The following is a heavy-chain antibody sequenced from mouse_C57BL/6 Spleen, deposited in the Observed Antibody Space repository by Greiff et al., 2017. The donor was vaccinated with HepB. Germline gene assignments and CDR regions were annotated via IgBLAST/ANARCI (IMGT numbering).Heavy chain of an antibody. D-gene: IGHD2-13*01. CDR2: ISSGGSYT. V-gene: IGHV5-6*01. Sequence: EVQRVESGGDLVKPGGSLKLSCAASGFTFSSYGMSWVRQTPDKRLEWVATISSGGSYTYYPDSVKGRFTISGDNAKNTRYLQMSSLKSEDTAMYYCSRPCVTYAMDYWGQGTSVTVSS. CDR1: GFTFSSYG. CDR3: SRPCVTYAMDY. J-gene: IGHJ4*01.